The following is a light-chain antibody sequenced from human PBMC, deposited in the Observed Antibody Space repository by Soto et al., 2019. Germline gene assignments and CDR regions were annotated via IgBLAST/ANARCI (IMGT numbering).Light chain of an antibody. CDR1: SSDVGGYNY. CDR2: DVS. V-gene: IGLV2-14*03. Sequence: QSALTQPASVSGSPGQSITISCTGTSSDVGGYNYVSWYQQHPGKAPKLIIYDVSNRPSGISNRFSGSKSGNTASLTISGLQADDEADYYCSSYASSSTRGVLFGGGTKVTVL. CDR3: SSYASSSTRGVL. J-gene: IGLJ2*01.